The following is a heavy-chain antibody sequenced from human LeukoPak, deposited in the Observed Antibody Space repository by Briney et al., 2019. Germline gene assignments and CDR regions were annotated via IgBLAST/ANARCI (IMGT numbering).Heavy chain of an antibody. Sequence: SETLSLTCTVSGGSINNYYWSWIRQPPGKGLEWIGYTYYSGNSNYNPSLKSRVTILVDTSKTQFSLRLTPVTAADTAVYYCARGPLDSGYTYFDFWGQGTLVTVSS. D-gene: IGHD5-12*01. CDR1: GGSINNYY. V-gene: IGHV4-59*01. J-gene: IGHJ4*02. CDR3: ARGPLDSGYTYFDF. CDR2: TYYSGNS.